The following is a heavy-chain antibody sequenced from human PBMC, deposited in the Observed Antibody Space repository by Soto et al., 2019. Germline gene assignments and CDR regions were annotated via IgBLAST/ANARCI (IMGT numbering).Heavy chain of an antibody. V-gene: IGHV4-39*01. CDR3: ARRGFTIHNWFDP. CDR2: IYYSGST. D-gene: IGHD3-3*01. J-gene: IGHJ5*02. Sequence: SETLSLTCTVSGGSISSSSYYWGWIRQPPGKGLEWIGSIYYSGSTYYNPSLKSRVTISVDTSKNQFSLKLSSVTAADTAVYYCARRGFTIHNWFDPWGQGTLVTVS. CDR1: GGSISSSSYY.